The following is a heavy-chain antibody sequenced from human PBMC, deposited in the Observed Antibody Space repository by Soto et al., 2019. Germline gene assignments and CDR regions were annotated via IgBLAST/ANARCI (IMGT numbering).Heavy chain of an antibody. D-gene: IGHD4-17*01. CDR2: INPNSGRT. CDR3: ARESGGTTATLDYYYFYMDV. CDR1: GYAFSQFY. J-gene: IGHJ6*03. V-gene: IGHV1-2*04. Sequence: QVQLVQSGAEVKKPGASVKVSCKASGYAFSQFYIHWMRQAPGRGLEWMGWINPNSGRTKFAQKFQGWVTMTRDTSIKTVYMELSGLKSDATAVYYCARESGGTTATLDYYYFYMDVWGKGTTVTVSS.